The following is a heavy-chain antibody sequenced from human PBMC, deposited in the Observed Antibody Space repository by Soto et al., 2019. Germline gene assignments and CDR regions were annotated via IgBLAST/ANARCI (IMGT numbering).Heavy chain of an antibody. CDR1: GGSLSTYP. Sequence: SETLSLTCTVSGGSLSTYPWSWIRQPPGKGLEWIGYIYHNGGTNYNPSLKSRVTISVGTSKDQFSLKLSSVTAADTALYYCARVITGTDSLDFWGQGTLVTVSS. J-gene: IGHJ4*02. CDR2: IYHNGGT. CDR3: ARVITGTDSLDF. V-gene: IGHV4-59*01. D-gene: IGHD1-7*01.